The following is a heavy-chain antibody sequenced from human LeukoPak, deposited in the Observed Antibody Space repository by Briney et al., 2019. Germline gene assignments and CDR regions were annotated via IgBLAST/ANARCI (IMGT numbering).Heavy chain of an antibody. D-gene: IGHD1-1*01. CDR2: INEEGSEK. CDR3: AKTYNWNVRYYFDY. Sequence: GSLRLSCTASGFTFSGYWMSWVRQAPGKGLEWVANINEEGSEKYYVDSVKGRFTISRDNSKNTLYLQMNSLRAEDTAVYYCAKTYNWNVRYYFDYWGQGTLVTVSS. CDR1: GFTFSGYW. J-gene: IGHJ4*02. V-gene: IGHV3-7*03.